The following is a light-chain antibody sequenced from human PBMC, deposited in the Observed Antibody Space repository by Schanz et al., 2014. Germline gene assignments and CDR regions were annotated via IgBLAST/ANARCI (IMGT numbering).Light chain of an antibody. J-gene: IGLJ1*01. V-gene: IGLV1-40*01. CDR1: SSNIGAAYD. Sequence: QSVLTQPPSVSGAPGQRVTISCTGSSSNIGAAYDVYWYQQLPGAAPRLLIYGNDNRPSGVSDRFSGSKSGTSASLAITGLQAEDEADYYCSSYAGSNTFYVFGTGTKLTVL. CDR2: GND. CDR3: SSYAGSNTFYV.